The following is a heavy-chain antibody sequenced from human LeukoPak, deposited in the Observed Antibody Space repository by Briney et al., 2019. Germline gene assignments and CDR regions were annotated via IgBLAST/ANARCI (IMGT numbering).Heavy chain of an antibody. CDR3: ARVEVWGAQAFDF. CDR1: GFTFSSYA. J-gene: IGHJ4*02. Sequence: GGSLRLSCAASGFTFSSYAMSWVRQAPGKGLEWVSAISGSGGSTYYADSVKGRFTISRDNFKNTLYLQMNSLRAEDTAVYYCARVEVWGAQAFDFWGQGILVTVSS. V-gene: IGHV3-23*01. D-gene: IGHD3-16*01. CDR2: ISGSGGST.